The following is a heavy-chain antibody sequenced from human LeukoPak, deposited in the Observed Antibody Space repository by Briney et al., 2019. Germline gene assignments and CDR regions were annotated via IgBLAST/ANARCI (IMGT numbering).Heavy chain of an antibody. V-gene: IGHV1-2*02. CDR3: ARDQGPGSDIVVVPAAPDPYYYMDV. CDR1: GYTFTGYY. J-gene: IGHJ6*03. CDR2: INPNSGGT. Sequence: GASVKVSCKASGYTFTGYYMHWVRQAPGQGLEWMGWINPNSGGTNYAQKFQGRVTMTRDTSISTAYMELSRLRSDDTAVYYCARDQGPGSDIVVVPAAPDPYYYMDVWGKGTTVTVSS. D-gene: IGHD2-2*01.